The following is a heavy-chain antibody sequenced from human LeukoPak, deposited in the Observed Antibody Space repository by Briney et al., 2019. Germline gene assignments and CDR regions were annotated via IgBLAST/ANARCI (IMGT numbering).Heavy chain of an antibody. CDR1: GFTFSSYS. Sequence: KAGGSLRLSCAASGFTFSSYSMNWVRQAPGKGLEWVSSISSSSSYIYYADSVKGRFTISRDNAKNSLYLQMNSLRAEDTAVYYCARDPTSAGWFDPWGQGTLVTVSS. V-gene: IGHV3-21*01. CDR3: ARDPTSAGWFDP. CDR2: ISSSSSYI. D-gene: IGHD3-16*01. J-gene: IGHJ5*02.